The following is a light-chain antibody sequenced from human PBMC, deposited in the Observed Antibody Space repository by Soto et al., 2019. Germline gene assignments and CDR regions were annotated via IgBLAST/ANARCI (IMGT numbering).Light chain of an antibody. CDR2: GAS. CDR1: HSVPTNY. CDR3: QQYNNWPRRFT. Sequence: EIVLTQSPGTLSLSPGERVTLSCRASHSVPTNYLAWYQQKPGQSPRLLIYGASTRATGIPERFSGSGSGTDFTLTISRLEPEDFAVYYCQQYNNWPRRFTFGPGTKVDIK. J-gene: IGKJ3*01. V-gene: IGKV3-20*01.